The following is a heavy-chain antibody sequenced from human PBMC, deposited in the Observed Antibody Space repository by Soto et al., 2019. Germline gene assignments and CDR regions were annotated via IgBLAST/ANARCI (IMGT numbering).Heavy chain of an antibody. V-gene: IGHV1-18*01. D-gene: IGHD3-3*01. CDR1: GYTFTSYG. J-gene: IGHJ5*02. Sequence: ASVKVSCKASGYTFTSYGISWVRQAPGQGLEWMGWISAYNGNTNYAQKHQGRVTMTTDTSTSTAYMELRRLRSDDTAVYYCARESDYDFWSGLNWFDPWGQGTLVTVSS. CDR3: ARESDYDFWSGLNWFDP. CDR2: ISAYNGNT.